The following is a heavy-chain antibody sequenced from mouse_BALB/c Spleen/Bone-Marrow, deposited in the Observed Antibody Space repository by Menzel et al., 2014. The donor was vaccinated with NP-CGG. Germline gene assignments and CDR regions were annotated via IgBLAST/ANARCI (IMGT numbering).Heavy chain of an antibody. CDR1: GFNIKDTY. J-gene: IGHJ2*01. CDR2: IDPANVNT. V-gene: IGHV14-3*02. CDR3: ARYRLGTYFDY. Sequence: VQLKESGAELVKPGASVKLSCTASGFNIKDTYIHWVKQRPEQGLEWIGRIDPANVNTKYDPKFQSKATITADTSSNTAHLQLSSLTSEDTAVYYCARYRLGTYFDYWGQGTTLTVSS. D-gene: IGHD2-14*01.